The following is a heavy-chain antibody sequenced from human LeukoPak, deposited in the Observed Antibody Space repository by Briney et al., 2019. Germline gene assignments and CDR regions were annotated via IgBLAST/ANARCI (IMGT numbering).Heavy chain of an antibody. V-gene: IGHV3-53*01. CDR2: IYSGGST. J-gene: IGHJ4*02. CDR1: GFTVSSNY. CDR3: ARGEGYSYGLDY. D-gene: IGHD5-18*01. Sequence: GRSLRLSCAASGFTVSSNYMSWVRQAPGKGLEWVSVIYSGGSTYYADSVKGRFTISRDNSKNTLYLQMNSLRAEDTAVYYCARGEGYSYGLDYWGQGTLVSVSS.